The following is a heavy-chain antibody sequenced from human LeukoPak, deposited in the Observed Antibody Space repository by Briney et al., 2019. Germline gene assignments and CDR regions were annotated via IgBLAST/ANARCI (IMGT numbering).Heavy chain of an antibody. CDR3: ARMLADTXMXNWXXP. D-gene: IGHD5-18*01. CDR2: IYYSGST. J-gene: IGHJ5*02. Sequence: SETLSLTCTVSGGSISNYYWSWIRQPPGKGLEWIGYIYYSGSTNYNPSLKSRVTISVDTSKNQFSLKLSSVTAADTAVYYCARMLADTXMXNWXXPWGQGXXVT. V-gene: IGHV4-59*01. CDR1: GGSISNYY.